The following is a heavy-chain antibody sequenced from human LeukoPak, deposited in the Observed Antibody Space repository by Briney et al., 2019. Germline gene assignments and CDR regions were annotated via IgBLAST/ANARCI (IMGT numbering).Heavy chain of an antibody. CDR1: GYTLTELS. Sequence: ASVKVSCKVSGYTLTELSMHWVRQAPGKGLEWMGGFDPEDGETIYAQKFQGRVTMTKDTSTDTAYMELSSLRSEDTAVYYCARGLHDYSNYVWFDPWGQGTLVTVSS. CDR2: FDPEDGET. V-gene: IGHV1-24*01. CDR3: ARGLHDYSNYVWFDP. J-gene: IGHJ5*02. D-gene: IGHD4-11*01.